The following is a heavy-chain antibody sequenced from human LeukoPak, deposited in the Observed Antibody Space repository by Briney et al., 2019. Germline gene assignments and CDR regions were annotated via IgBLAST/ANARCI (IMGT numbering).Heavy chain of an antibody. CDR1: GGSFSGYY. D-gene: IGHD6-13*01. CDR2: INHSGST. J-gene: IGHJ4*02. Sequence: TSETLSLTCAVYGGSFSGYYWSWIRQPPGKGLEWIGEINHSGSTNYNPSLKSRVTISVDTSKNQFSLKLSSVTAADTAVYYCARRAAAYIGYWGQGTLVTVSS. CDR3: ARRAAAYIGY. V-gene: IGHV4-34*01.